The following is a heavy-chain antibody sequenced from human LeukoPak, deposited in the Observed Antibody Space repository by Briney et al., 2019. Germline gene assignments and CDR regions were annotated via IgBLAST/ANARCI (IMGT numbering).Heavy chain of an antibody. V-gene: IGHV3-74*01. J-gene: IGHJ4*02. D-gene: IGHD3-16*01. CDR3: ARERERLGFDY. CDR2: INTDGSST. CDR1: GFTFSSYW. Sequence: PGGSLRLSCAASGFTFSSYWMTWVRQAPGKGLVWVSRINTDGSSTSYADSVKGRFTISRDNAKNTLYLQMNSLRAEDTAVYYCARERERLGFDYWGQGTLVTVSS.